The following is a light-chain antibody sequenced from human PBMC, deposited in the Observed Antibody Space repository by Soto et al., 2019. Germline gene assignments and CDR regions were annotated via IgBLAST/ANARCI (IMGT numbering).Light chain of an antibody. J-gene: IGKJ1*01. Sequence: EIVLTQSPATLSLSPGERATLSCRASQSVSSFLAWYQQKPGQAPRLLIYDASNRATGIPARFSGSGSGTDFTLTISRLEPEDFALYYCQQRSSWPRTVGQGPKVDIK. CDR1: QSVSSF. V-gene: IGKV3-11*01. CDR3: QQRSSWPRT. CDR2: DAS.